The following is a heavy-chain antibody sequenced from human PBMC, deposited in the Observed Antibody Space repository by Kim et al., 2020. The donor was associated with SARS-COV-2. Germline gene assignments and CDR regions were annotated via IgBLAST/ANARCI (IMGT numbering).Heavy chain of an antibody. CDR3: ASLSTGYVWDKVDY. D-gene: IGHD3-16*01. J-gene: IGHJ4*02. CDR1: GFTFSSYW. V-gene: IGHV3-74*01. Sequence: GGSLRLSCVASGFTFSSYWMHWVRQAPGKGLVWVSRVNSDGSSTSHADSVTGRFTISRDNARNTLYLQMNSLRAEDTAVYYCASLSTGYVWDKVDYWGQGTLVTVSS. CDR2: VNSDGSST.